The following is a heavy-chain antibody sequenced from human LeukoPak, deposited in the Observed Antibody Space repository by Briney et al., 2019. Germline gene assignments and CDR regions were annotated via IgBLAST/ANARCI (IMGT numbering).Heavy chain of an antibody. D-gene: IGHD1-26*01. V-gene: IGHV3-7*04. CDR1: GFTFSTSW. J-gene: IGHJ4*02. CDR2: IKDDGSEK. Sequence: GGSLRLSCAASGFTFSTSWMSWVRQAPGRGLEWVANIKDDGSEKYYVDSVKGRLTISRDNAKTSLFLQMNSLRVEDSAVYYCARGGIYFHYFDSWGQGTLVTVSS. CDR3: ARGGIYFHYFDS.